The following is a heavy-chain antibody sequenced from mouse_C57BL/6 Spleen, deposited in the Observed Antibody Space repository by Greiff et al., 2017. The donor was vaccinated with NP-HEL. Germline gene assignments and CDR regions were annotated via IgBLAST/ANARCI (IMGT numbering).Heavy chain of an antibody. Sequence: EVQLQQSGPELVKPGDSVKISCKASGYSFTGYFMNWVMQSHGKSLEWIGRINPYNGDTFYNQKFKGKATLTVDKSSSTAHMELRSLTSEDSAVYYCARWVTVDYDAMDYWGQGTSVTVSS. V-gene: IGHV1-20*01. CDR2: INPYNGDT. CDR3: ARWVTVDYDAMDY. D-gene: IGHD1-1*01. J-gene: IGHJ4*01. CDR1: GYSFTGYF.